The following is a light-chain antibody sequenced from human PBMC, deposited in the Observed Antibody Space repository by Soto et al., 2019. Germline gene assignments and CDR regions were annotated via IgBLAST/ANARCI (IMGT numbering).Light chain of an antibody. Sequence: QSVLKQPPSVSAAPGQGVTISCTGSSSNIGARYDVHWYQQLPGTAPKLLIYNNQYRPSGVPDRFSGSKSGTSASLAITGLQAEDEADYYCQSYDSRLSGYVFGTGTKVTVL. CDR2: NNQ. CDR3: QSYDSRLSGYV. CDR1: SSNIGARYD. J-gene: IGLJ1*01. V-gene: IGLV1-40*01.